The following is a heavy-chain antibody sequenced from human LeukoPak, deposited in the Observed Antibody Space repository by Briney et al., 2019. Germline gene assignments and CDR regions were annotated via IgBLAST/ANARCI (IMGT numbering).Heavy chain of an antibody. D-gene: IGHD1-7*01. J-gene: IGHJ6*03. CDR1: GGSFRGYY. Sequence: SETLSLTCAVYGGSFRGYYWSWIRQPPGKGLEWIGEINHSGSTDYNTSLKSRATISVDTSKNQFSLKLSSVTAADTAVYYCARGRGLELPNYYYYYMDVWGKGTTVTVSS. V-gene: IGHV4-34*01. CDR3: ARGRGLELPNYYYYYMDV. CDR2: INHSGST.